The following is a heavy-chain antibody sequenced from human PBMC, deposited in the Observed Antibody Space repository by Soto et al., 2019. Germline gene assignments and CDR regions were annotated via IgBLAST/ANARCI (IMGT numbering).Heavy chain of an antibody. CDR3: AKDPLTEVTYYYDSSGYYQFDY. CDR2: ISGSGGST. V-gene: IGHV3-23*01. J-gene: IGHJ4*02. CDR1: GFTFSSYA. Sequence: GGSLRLSCAASGFTFSSYAMSWVRQAPGKGLEWVSAISGSGGSTYYADSVKGRFTISRDNSKNTLYLQMNSLRAEDTAVYYCAKDPLTEVTYYYDSSGYYQFDYWGQGTLVIVSS. D-gene: IGHD3-22*01.